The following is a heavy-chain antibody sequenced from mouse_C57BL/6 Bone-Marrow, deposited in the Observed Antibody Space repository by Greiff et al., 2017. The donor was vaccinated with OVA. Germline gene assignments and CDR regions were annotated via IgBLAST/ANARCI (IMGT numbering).Heavy chain of an antibody. J-gene: IGHJ3*01. Sequence: EVQLQQSGPELVKPGASVTMSCKASGYTFTDYNMHWVKQSHGKSLEWIGYINPNNGGTSYNQKFKGKATLTVNKSSSTAYMELRSLTSEDSAVDYCAGDGYYPAWFAYWGQGTLVTVSA. V-gene: IGHV1-22*01. CDR3: AGDGYYPAWFAY. CDR1: GYTFTDYN. CDR2: INPNNGGT. D-gene: IGHD2-3*01.